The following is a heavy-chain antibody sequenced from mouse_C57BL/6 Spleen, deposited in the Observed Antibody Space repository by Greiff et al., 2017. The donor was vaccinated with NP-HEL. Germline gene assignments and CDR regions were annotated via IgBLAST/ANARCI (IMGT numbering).Heavy chain of an antibody. CDR1: GFTFSSYA. J-gene: IGHJ2*01. CDR2: ISDGGSYT. V-gene: IGHV5-4*01. D-gene: IGHD1-1*01. Sequence: DVKLVESGGGLVKPGGSLKLSCAASGFTFSSYAMSWVRQTPEKRLEWVATISDGGSYTYYPDNVKGRFTISRDNAKNNLYLQMSHLKSEDTAMYYCARDRVTTVVDSLGDDYFDYWGQGTTLTVSS. CDR3: ARDRVTTVVDSLGDDYFDY.